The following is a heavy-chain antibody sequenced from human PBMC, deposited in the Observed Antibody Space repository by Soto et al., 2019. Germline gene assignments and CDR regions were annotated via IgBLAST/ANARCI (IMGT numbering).Heavy chain of an antibody. Sequence: GASVKVSCKASGYTFTSYGISWVRQAPGNGLEWMGWISAYNGNTNYAQKLRGRVTMTTDTSTSTAYMELRSLRSDDTAVYYCARYCSGGSCYSAGFDYWGQGTLVTVSS. CDR2: ISAYNGNT. J-gene: IGHJ4*02. D-gene: IGHD2-15*01. CDR1: GYTFTSYG. CDR3: ARYCSGGSCYSAGFDY. V-gene: IGHV1-18*01.